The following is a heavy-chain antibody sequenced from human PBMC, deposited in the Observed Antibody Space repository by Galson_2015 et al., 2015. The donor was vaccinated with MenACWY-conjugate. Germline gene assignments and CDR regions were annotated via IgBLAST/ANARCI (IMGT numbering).Heavy chain of an antibody. CDR3: ARPGGDYEQRTFFDY. CDR1: GDSFNTYS. J-gene: IGHJ4*02. Sequence: SVKVSCKASGDSFNTYSFNWLRQAPGQGPEWLGGIIPVFRTTDNAQRFQGRLTISADESTSTVYMELSSLRSDDTAIYYCARPGGDYEQRTFFDYWGQGTLVTVSS. D-gene: IGHD4-17*01. V-gene: IGHV1-69*13. CDR2: IIPVFRTT.